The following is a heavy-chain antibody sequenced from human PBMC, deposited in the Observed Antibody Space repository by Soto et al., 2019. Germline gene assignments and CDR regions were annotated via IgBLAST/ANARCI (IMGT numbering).Heavy chain of an antibody. V-gene: IGHV3-30*18. Sequence: GGSLRLSCAASGFTFSSYGMHWVRQAPGKGLEWVAVISYDGSNKYYADSVKGRFTISRDNSKNTLYLQMNSLRAEDTAVYYCAKAATYSSSSPFDYWGQGTLVTVSS. CDR2: ISYDGSNK. D-gene: IGHD6-6*01. J-gene: IGHJ4*02. CDR1: GFTFSSYG. CDR3: AKAATYSSSSPFDY.